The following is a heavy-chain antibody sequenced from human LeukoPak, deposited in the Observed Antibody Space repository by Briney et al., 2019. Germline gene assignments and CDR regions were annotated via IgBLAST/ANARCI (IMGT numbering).Heavy chain of an antibody. D-gene: IGHD3-22*01. CDR2: ISGSGGST. CDR1: GFTFSSYA. CDR3: AKVPYYYDSSGLSWFDP. V-gene: IGHV3-23*01. Sequence: GGSLRLSCAASGFTFSSYAMSWVRQAPGKGLEWVSAISGSGGSTYYADSVKGRFTISRDNSKNTLYLQMNSLRAEDTAVYYRAKVPYYYDSSGLSWFDPWGQGTLVTVSS. J-gene: IGHJ5*02.